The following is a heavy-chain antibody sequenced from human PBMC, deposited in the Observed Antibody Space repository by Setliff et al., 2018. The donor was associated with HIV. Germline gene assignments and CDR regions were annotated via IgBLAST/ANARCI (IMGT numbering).Heavy chain of an antibody. CDR1: GYSFNTYW. D-gene: IGHD6-13*01. CDR2: IYPRDSET. CDR3: ATTLTSTWYGFFRH. J-gene: IGHJ1*01. Sequence: PGESLKISCKGTGYSFNTYWIGWVRQMPGKGLEWMGIIYPRDSETRFSPSFQGQVTISADKSTSTAYLQWSSLKASDTAMYYCATTLTSTWYGFFRHWGQGTLVTVSS. V-gene: IGHV5-51*01.